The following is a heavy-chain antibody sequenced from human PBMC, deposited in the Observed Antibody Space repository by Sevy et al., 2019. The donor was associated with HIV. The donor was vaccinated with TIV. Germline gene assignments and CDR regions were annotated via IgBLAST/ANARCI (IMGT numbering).Heavy chain of an antibody. CDR1: GFTFSNSN. V-gene: IGHV3-21*01. D-gene: IGHD3-10*01. Sequence: GGSLRLSCAGAGFTFSNSNMNWVRQAPEKGLQWVSSLTSESGYIYYADSVKGRFIISRDNAKNSVYLQMNSLRADDTAVYYCARDRVQPSHWYFDLWGRGTLVTVSS. J-gene: IGHJ2*01. CDR2: LTSESGYI. CDR3: ARDRVQPSHWYFDL.